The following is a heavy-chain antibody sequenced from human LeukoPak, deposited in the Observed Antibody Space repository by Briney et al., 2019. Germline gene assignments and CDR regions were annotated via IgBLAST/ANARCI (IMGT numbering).Heavy chain of an antibody. D-gene: IGHD1-26*01. J-gene: IGHJ3*02. CDR1: GFTFSSYW. CDR3: ARPLSIVGATIGAFDI. V-gene: IGHV3-74*01. CDR2: INSDGSST. Sequence: PGGSLRLSCAASGFTFSSYWMHWVRQAPGKGLVWISRINSDGSSTSYADSVKGRFTISRDNAKNTLYLQMNSLRAEDTAVYYCARPLSIVGATIGAFDIWGQGTMATVSS.